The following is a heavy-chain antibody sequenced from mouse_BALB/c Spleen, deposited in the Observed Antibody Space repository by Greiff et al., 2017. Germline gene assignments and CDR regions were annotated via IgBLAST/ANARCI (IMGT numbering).Heavy chain of an antibody. J-gene: IGHJ2*01. CDR1: GYSFTSYW. V-gene: IGHV1S127*01. D-gene: IGHD1-1*01. CDR3: AREGYYYGFDY. Sequence: QVHVKQSGPQLVRPGASVKISCKASGYSFTSYWMHWVKQRPGQGLEWIGMIDPSDSETRLNQKFKDKATLTVDKSSSTAYMQLSSPTSEDSAVYDCAREGYYYGFDYWGQGTTLTVSS. CDR2: IDPSDSET.